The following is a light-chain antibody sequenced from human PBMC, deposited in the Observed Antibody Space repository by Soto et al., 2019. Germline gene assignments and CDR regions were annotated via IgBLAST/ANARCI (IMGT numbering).Light chain of an antibody. CDR1: SSNIGAGYD. CDR3: QSYDSSLSGSGV. CDR2: GNH. J-gene: IGLJ3*02. Sequence: QSVLTQPPSVSGASGQGVTISCTGGSSNIGAGYDVHWYQHLPGTSPKLLIYGNHNRPSGVPDRFSASKSGTSASLAISDLQAEDEADYYCQSYDSSLSGSGVFGGGTKVTVL. V-gene: IGLV1-40*01.